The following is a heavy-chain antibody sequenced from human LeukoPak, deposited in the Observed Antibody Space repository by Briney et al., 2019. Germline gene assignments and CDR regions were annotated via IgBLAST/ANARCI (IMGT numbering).Heavy chain of an antibody. CDR1: GFDFSSYA. Sequence: PGGSLRLSCVVSGFDFSSYAMSWVRQAPGTGPEWVSVISGSISTSYYADSVKGRFSISRDNSKNSLFLQMSSLRVEDTAVYYCARESSGIAATDKIDFWGQGTLVTVSS. J-gene: IGHJ4*02. V-gene: IGHV3-23*01. D-gene: IGHD6-13*01. CDR3: ARESSGIAATDKIDF. CDR2: ISGSISTS.